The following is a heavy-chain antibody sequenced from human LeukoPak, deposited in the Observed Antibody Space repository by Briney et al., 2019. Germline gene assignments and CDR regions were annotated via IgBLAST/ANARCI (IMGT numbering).Heavy chain of an antibody. V-gene: IGHV1-18*01. D-gene: IGHD3-10*01. CDR2: ISAYNGNT. CDR3: ARDGAYYYGSGSYYRQDNWFDP. J-gene: IGHJ5*02. CDR1: GYTFTSYG. Sequence: ASVKVSCKASGYTFTSYGISWVRQAPGQGLEWMGWISAYNGNTNYAQKLQGRVTMTTDTSTSTAYMELRSLRSDDTAVYYCARDGAYYYGSGSYYRQDNWFDPWGQRTLVTVSS.